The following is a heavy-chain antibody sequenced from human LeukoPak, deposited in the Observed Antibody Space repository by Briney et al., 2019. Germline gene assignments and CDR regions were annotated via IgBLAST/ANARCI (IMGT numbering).Heavy chain of an antibody. CDR1: GYTFTSYG. J-gene: IGHJ5*02. Sequence: ASVKVYCKASGYTFTSYGIRWVRQAPGQGLEWMGWITDYNRNTYYAQKFQGRVTMTIDTSTSTAYMELRSLRSDDTAVYYCARDTRYSSAWYDNWGQEPLVTVSS. D-gene: IGHD2-15*01. V-gene: IGHV1-18*01. CDR2: ITDYNRNT. CDR3: ARDTRYSSAWYDN.